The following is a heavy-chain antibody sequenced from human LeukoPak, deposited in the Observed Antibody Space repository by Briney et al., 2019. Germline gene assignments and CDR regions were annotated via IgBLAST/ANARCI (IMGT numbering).Heavy chain of an antibody. D-gene: IGHD6-19*01. CDR3: ARGSTIAVAGIDY. Sequence: SETLSLTCAVYGGSFSGCYWSWIRQPPWKGLEWTGEINHSGSTNYNPSLKSRVTISVDTSKNQFSLKLSSVTAADTAVYYCARGSTIAVAGIDYWGQGTLVTVSS. CDR2: INHSGST. CDR1: GGSFSGCY. V-gene: IGHV4-34*01. J-gene: IGHJ4*02.